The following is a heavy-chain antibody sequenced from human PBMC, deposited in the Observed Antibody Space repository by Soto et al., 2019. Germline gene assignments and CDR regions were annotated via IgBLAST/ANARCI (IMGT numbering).Heavy chain of an antibody. CDR3: AREDIVVVPAAMPGAFDI. D-gene: IGHD2-2*01. CDR2: MYHSGST. V-gene: IGHV4-30-2*01. CDR1: GGSISSGGYS. Sequence: SETLSLTCAVSGGSISSGGYSWSWIRQPPGKGLEWIGYMYHSGSTYYNPSLKSRVTISIDRSKNQFSLKLSSVTAADTAVYYCAREDIVVVPAAMPGAFDIWGQGTMVTVSS. J-gene: IGHJ3*02.